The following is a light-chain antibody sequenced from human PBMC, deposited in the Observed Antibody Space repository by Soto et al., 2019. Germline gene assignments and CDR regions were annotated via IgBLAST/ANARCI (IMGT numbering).Light chain of an antibody. CDR3: QQRTSWPT. CDR2: DVS. V-gene: IGKV3-11*01. CDR1: QSVTSS. Sequence: EIVLTQSPATLSFSPGDRATLSCRASQSVTSSLAWFQQKPGQAPRLLIYDVSRRATAIPARFSGSGSGTDFTLTISSLEPEDFAVYYCQQRTSWPTFGGGTKVDIK. J-gene: IGKJ4*01.